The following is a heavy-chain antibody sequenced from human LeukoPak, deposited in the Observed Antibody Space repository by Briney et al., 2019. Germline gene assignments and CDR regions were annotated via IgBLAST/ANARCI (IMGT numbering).Heavy chain of an antibody. V-gene: IGHV3-7*01. CDR1: GFSFNYFW. D-gene: IGHD3-3*01. J-gene: IGHJ5*02. CDR3: ARDAEVGTLFGVLSRYNWFDP. Sequence: GGSLRLSCAGSGFSFNYFWMSWVRQAPGKGMKWVANIKQDGTEKYYAVSVKGRFTISRDNAKKSLYLQMNSLRAEDTAVYYCARDAEVGTLFGVLSRYNWFDPWGQGALVTVSS. CDR2: IKQDGTEK.